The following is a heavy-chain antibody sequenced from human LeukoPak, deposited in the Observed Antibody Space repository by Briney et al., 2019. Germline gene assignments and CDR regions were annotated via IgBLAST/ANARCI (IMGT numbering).Heavy chain of an antibody. Sequence: GGSLRLSCAASGFTFSNYAIHWVRQAPGKGLEWVASIRFNGNFYADYVKGRFTISRDNSKSTVSLQMDTPRTEDTALYYCARENWDFDFWGQGTLVTVSS. J-gene: IGHJ4*02. D-gene: IGHD7-27*01. CDR2: IRFNGN. CDR1: GFTFSNYA. V-gene: IGHV3-30*02. CDR3: ARENWDFDF.